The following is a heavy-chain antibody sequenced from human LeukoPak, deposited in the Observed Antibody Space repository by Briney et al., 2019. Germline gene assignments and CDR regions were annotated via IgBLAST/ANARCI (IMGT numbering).Heavy chain of an antibody. CDR1: GFSISGGYY. CDR3: ASTTVRTGY. Sequence: PSETLSLTCSVSGFSISGGYYWGWIRQPPGKGLEWLGSIYHSGNTDYNPSLKSRVTISVDTAKNKFFLRLGSVTAADTAVYYCASTTVRTGYWGQGTLVTVSS. V-gene: IGHV4-38-2*02. D-gene: IGHD4-17*01. CDR2: IYHSGNT. J-gene: IGHJ4*02.